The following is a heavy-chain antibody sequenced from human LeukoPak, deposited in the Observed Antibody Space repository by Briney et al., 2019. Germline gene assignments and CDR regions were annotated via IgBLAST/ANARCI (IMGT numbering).Heavy chain of an antibody. CDR3: ARGGSGWQRRKYYYYYMDV. J-gene: IGHJ6*03. Sequence: SETLSLTCTVSGYSISSGYYWGWIRPPPGKGLEWIGSIYHSGSTYYNPSLKSRVTISVDTSKNQFSLKLSSVTAADTAVYYCARGGSGWQRRKYYYYYMDVWGKGTTVTVSS. CDR2: IYHSGST. V-gene: IGHV4-38-2*02. CDR1: GYSISSGYY. D-gene: IGHD6-19*01.